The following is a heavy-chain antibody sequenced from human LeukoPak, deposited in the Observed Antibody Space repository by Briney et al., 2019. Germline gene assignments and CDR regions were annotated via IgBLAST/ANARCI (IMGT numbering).Heavy chain of an antibody. J-gene: IGHJ4*02. Sequence: SETLSPTPALSLVSPSAVFGSTGPQPPGKGLEWIGYTHYSGTTNYNPSLQSRVTISIDTSKSQFSLTLSSVSAADTAVYYCATGGYGEWGYWSQGILVTVSS. V-gene: IGHV4-61*01. D-gene: IGHD3-10*01. CDR2: THYSGTT. CDR1: VSPSAVFGST. CDR3: ATGGYGEWGY.